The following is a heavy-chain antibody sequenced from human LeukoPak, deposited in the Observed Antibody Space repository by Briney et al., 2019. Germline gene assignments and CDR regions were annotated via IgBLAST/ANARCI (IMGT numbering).Heavy chain of an antibody. CDR2: IWYDGSNK. CDR3: ARDKEAVAVYYFDY. CDR1: GFTFSSYG. D-gene: IGHD6-19*01. Sequence: GRSLRLSCAASGFTFSSYGMHWVRQAPGKGLEWVAVIWYDGSNKYYADSVKGRFTISRDNSKNTLYLQMNSLRAEDTAAYYCARDKEAVAVYYFDYWGQGTLVTVSS. V-gene: IGHV3-33*01. J-gene: IGHJ4*02.